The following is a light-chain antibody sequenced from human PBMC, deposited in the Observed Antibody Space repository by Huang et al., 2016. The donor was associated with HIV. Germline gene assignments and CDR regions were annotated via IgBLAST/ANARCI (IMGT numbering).Light chain of an antibody. CDR1: QSVSRSY. CDR3: QQYDSSPQT. J-gene: IGKJ1*01. CDR2: GAS. V-gene: IGKV3-20*01. Sequence: EIVLTQSPGTLSLSPGERATLSCRASQSVSRSYLAWYQHKPGRAPRLLIYGASSRATGIPDRFSGSGSGTDFTLTISRLEPEDFAVYYCQQYDSSPQTFGQGTKVEVK.